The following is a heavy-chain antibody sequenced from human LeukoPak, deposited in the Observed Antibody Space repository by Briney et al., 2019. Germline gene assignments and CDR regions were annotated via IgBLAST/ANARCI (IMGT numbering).Heavy chain of an antibody. Sequence: GGSLRLSCTVSGFTVSSNSMSWVRQAPGKGLEWVSFIYTTGNTHNSDSVKGRFTISRDNSKNTLYLQMNSLRAEDTAVYYCAKGSAGYCSGGSCYLFDYWGQGTLVTVSS. CDR1: GFTVSSNS. D-gene: IGHD2-15*01. CDR3: AKGSAGYCSGGSCYLFDY. V-gene: IGHV3-66*03. J-gene: IGHJ4*02. CDR2: IYTTGNT.